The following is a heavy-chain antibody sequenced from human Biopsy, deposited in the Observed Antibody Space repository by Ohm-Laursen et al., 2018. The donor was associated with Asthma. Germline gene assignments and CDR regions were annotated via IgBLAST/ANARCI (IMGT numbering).Heavy chain of an antibody. CDR3: ARFIDGTFFVDY. V-gene: IGHV5-51*01. CDR2: IFAANSET. CDR1: GYTFSDSW. Sequence: DSLKISCKPSGYTFSDSWIGWVRQMPGKGLGWMGIIFAANSETKYSPSFQGQVTISADMSISTAFLQWSSLKASDTAIYYCARFIDGTFFVDYWGQGTLVTVSS. D-gene: IGHD2/OR15-2a*01. J-gene: IGHJ4*02.